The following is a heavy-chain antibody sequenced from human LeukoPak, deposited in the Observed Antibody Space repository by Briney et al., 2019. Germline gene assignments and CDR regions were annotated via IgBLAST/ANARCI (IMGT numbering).Heavy chain of an antibody. CDR3: AKGPAKGSPYYFDY. J-gene: IGHJ4*02. V-gene: IGHV3-23*01. CDR1: GFTFSSYA. D-gene: IGHD4/OR15-4a*01. Sequence: GRSLRLSCAASGFTFSSYAMSWVRQAPGKGLEWVSGISGGGANTYYAESVKGRFTIPRDNSKNTLYLQMNSLRAEDTAVYYCAKGPAKGSPYYFDYWGQGTLVTVSS. CDR2: ISGGGANT.